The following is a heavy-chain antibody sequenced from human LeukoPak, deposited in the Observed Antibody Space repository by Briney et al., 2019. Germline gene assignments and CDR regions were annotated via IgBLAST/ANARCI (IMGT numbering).Heavy chain of an antibody. CDR2: IYYSGST. CDR1: GGSISSSSYY. V-gene: IGHV4-39*01. D-gene: IGHD6-19*01. Sequence: PSETLSLTCTVSGGSISSSSYYWGWIRQPPGKGLEWIGSIYYSGSTYYNPSLKSRVTISVDTSKNQFSLQLNSVTPEDTAVYYCARGSGDISGWFDYWGQGTLVTVSS. CDR3: ARGSGDISGWFDY. J-gene: IGHJ5*01.